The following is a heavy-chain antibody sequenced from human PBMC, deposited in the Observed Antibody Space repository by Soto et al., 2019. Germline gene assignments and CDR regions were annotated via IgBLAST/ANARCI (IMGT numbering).Heavy chain of an antibody. CDR1: GDTFNFYS. J-gene: IGHJ4*02. CDR3: ASSYGSGYRAFDY. CDR2: VNPILSMS. Sequence: QVQLVQSGAEVKRPGSSVKVSCKASGDTFNFYSINWVRQATGVGLEWVGRVNPILSMSNYAQRFQGRVTTTADKSTSTAYMELRSLRSEDTAIYYCASSYGSGYRAFDYWGQGALVTVSS. V-gene: IGHV1-69*02. D-gene: IGHD3-10*01.